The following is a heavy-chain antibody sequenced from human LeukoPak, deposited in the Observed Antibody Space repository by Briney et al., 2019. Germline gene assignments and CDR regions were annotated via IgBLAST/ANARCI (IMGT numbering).Heavy chain of an antibody. CDR1: SGSLSGYS. V-gene: IGHV4-34*01. D-gene: IGHD7-27*01. Sequence: SETLSRTCTVFSGSLSGYSWSWIRQSPGTGLEWIGEIHEGRRADYNPSLKSRVTISRDTSKKQFSLNLSSVTAADTAVYYCARSQSLWAAPSFDLWGQGTMVTVS. CDR2: IHEGRRA. J-gene: IGHJ3*01. CDR3: ARSQSLWAAPSFDL.